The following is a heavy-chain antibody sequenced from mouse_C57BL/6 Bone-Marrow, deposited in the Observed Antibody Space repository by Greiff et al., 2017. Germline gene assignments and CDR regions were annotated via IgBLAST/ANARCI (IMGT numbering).Heavy chain of an antibody. J-gene: IGHJ4*01. CDR1: GYSFTDYN. V-gene: IGHV1-39*01. Sequence: VQLKESGPELVKPGASVKISCKASGYSFTDYNMNWVKQSNGKSLEWIGVINPNYGTTSYNQKFKGKATLTVDQSSSTAYMQLNSLTSEDSAVYYCARLSRNGYYAMDYWGQGTSVTVSS. CDR2: INPNYGTT. CDR3: ARLSRNGYYAMDY.